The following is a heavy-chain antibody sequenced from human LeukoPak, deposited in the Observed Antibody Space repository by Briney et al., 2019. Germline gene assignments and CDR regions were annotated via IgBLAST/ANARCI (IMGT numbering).Heavy chain of an antibody. CDR2: IYTSGST. Sequence: PSQTLSLTCTVSGGSISSGSYYWSWIRQPAGKGLEWIGRIYTSGSTNYNPSLRSRVTISVDTSKNQFSLKLSSVTAADTAVYYCAITYSSSLFVYWGQGTLVTVSS. CDR1: GGSISSGSYY. D-gene: IGHD6-6*01. V-gene: IGHV4-61*02. CDR3: AITYSSSLFVY. J-gene: IGHJ4*02.